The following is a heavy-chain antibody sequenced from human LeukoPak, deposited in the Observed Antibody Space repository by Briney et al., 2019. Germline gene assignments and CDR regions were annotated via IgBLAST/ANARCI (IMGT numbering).Heavy chain of an antibody. D-gene: IGHD6-13*01. Sequence: SQTLSLTCSVSGGSIRSGDYYWSWIRQPPGKGLEWIGYIYYSGSTFYNPSLKSRVTISVDTSKNKFSLRLSSVTAADTAVYYCARLRSGGSWLTSYYFDYWGQGTLVTVSS. V-gene: IGHV4-30-4*01. CDR1: GGSIRSGDYY. CDR3: ARLRSGGSWLTSYYFDY. J-gene: IGHJ4*02. CDR2: IYYSGST.